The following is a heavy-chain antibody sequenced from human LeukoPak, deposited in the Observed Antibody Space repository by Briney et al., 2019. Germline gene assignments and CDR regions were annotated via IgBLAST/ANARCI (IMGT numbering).Heavy chain of an antibody. Sequence: GASVKVSCKASGYTFTGYYMHWVRQPPGQGPDWMGWINPNNGGTNYAQKFQGRVTMTRDTSISTAYMELSGLRSDDTAVYYCARANMVRGVGLFLDRNWFDPWAREPWSPSPQ. D-gene: IGHD3-10*01. CDR1: GYTFTGYY. CDR3: ARANMVRGVGLFLDRNWFDP. CDR2: INPNNGGT. J-gene: IGHJ5*02. V-gene: IGHV1-2*02.